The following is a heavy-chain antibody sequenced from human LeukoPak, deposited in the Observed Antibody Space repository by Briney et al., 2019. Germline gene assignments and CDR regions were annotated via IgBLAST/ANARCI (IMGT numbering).Heavy chain of an antibody. CDR2: FTIDDST. D-gene: IGHD2-2*01. J-gene: IGHJ6*03. CDR3: AKDRSSKHYYYYYYMDV. Sequence: PGGSLRLSCAASGITFSNYDMSWVRQTPGKGLEWVSAFTIDDSTYYADSVEGRFTISRDNSKNTLYLQMNSLRAEDTAVYYCAKDRSSKHYYYYYYMDVWGKGTTVTVSS. CDR1: GITFSNYD. V-gene: IGHV3-23*01.